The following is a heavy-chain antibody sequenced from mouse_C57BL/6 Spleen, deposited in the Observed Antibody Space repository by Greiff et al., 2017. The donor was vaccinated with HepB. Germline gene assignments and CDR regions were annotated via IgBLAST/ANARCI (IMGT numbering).Heavy chain of an antibody. CDR3: ARNDNPYYYAMDY. Sequence: QVQLKQSGAELVRPGTSVKVSCKASGYAFTNYLIEWVKQRPGQGLEWIGVINPGSGGTNYNEKFKGKATLTADKSSSTAYMQLSSLTSEDSAVYFCARNDNPYYYAMDYWGQGTSVTVSS. D-gene: IGHD1-3*01. J-gene: IGHJ4*01. CDR2: INPGSGGT. V-gene: IGHV1-54*01. CDR1: GYAFTNYL.